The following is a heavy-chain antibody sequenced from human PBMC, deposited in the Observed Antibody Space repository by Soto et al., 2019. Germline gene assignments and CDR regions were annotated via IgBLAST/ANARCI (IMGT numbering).Heavy chain of an antibody. CDR1: GFTFSTHA. V-gene: IGHV3-30-3*01. CDR3: ARDAIQLWSFGGCYFDY. J-gene: IGHJ4*02. Sequence: GGSLRLSCAASGFTFSTHALHWVRQAPGKGLEWVAVISYDGYKKHYADSVKGRFTLSRDNSKNTLYLQMNSLRVEDTAVYYCARDAIQLWSFGGCYFDYWGQGTLVTVSS. D-gene: IGHD5-18*01. CDR2: ISYDGYKK.